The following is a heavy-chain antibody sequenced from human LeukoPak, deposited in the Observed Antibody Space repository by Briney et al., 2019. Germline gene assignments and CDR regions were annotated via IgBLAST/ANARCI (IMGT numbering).Heavy chain of an antibody. V-gene: IGHV3-30*01. CDR2: ISYDGSHK. J-gene: IGHJ6*03. Sequence: PRGSLRLSCAASGVIFSSYPMHWVRQAPGKGLEWVAVISYDGSHKYYADSVKGRFTISRDNTKNTLYLQMNSLRAEDTAVYYCARDPAGLYYHYYMDVWGKGTTVTVSS. CDR3: ARDPAGLYYHYYMDV. CDR1: GVIFSSYP.